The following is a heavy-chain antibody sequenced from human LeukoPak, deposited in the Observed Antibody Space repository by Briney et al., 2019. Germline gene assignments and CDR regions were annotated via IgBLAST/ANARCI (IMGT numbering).Heavy chain of an antibody. Sequence: LGESLKISCKGSGYSFTSYWIGWVRQMPGKGLEWMGIIYPGDSDTRYSPSFQGQVTISADKSISTAYLQWSSLKASDTAMYYCARQSGVDTAMDTFDYWGQGTLVTVSS. CDR1: GYSFTSYW. V-gene: IGHV5-51*01. CDR2: IYPGDSDT. D-gene: IGHD5-18*01. CDR3: ARQSGVDTAMDTFDY. J-gene: IGHJ4*02.